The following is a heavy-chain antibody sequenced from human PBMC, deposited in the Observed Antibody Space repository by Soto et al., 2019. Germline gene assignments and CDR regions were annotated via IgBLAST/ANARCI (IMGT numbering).Heavy chain of an antibody. V-gene: IGHV3-30*18. D-gene: IGHD3-22*01. CDR1: GFTFSNYG. Sequence: QVQLVESGGGVVQPGRSLRLSCAASGFTFSNYGMHWVRQAPGKGLEWVAVISYDGSNKYYADSVKGRFTISRDNSKNPLYLQMNSLRAEDTAVYYCAKDHYYDSSGDYRGWDYYDAMDVWGQGTTVTVSS. J-gene: IGHJ6*02. CDR2: ISYDGSNK. CDR3: AKDHYYDSSGDYRGWDYYDAMDV.